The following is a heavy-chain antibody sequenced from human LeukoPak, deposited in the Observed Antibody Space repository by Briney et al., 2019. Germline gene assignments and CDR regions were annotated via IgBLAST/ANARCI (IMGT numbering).Heavy chain of an antibody. CDR2: IKSDGSST. Sequence: RSGGSLRLSCAASGFTSSSYWMHWVRQAPGKGLVWVSRIKSDGSSTTYADSVKGRFTISRDNAKNTLYLQMNSLRAEDTAVYYCARRGAATDAFDIWGQGTMVTVSS. J-gene: IGHJ3*02. CDR3: ARRGAATDAFDI. D-gene: IGHD1-26*01. V-gene: IGHV3-74*01. CDR1: GFTSSSYW.